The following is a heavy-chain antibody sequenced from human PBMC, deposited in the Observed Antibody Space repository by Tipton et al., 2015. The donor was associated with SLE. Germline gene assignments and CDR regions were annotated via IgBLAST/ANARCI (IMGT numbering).Heavy chain of an antibody. J-gene: IGHJ4*02. D-gene: IGHD4-17*01. V-gene: IGHV3-9*02. CDR2: INWNSDNR. CDR1: GFTSSSYA. Sequence: SLRLSCAASGFTSSSYAMHWVRQAPGRGLEWVSGINWNSDNRGYADSVKGRFTISRDNAKNSLYPQMNSLRAEDTALYYCAREANGDYFFDYWGQGTLVTVSS. CDR3: AREANGDYFFDY.